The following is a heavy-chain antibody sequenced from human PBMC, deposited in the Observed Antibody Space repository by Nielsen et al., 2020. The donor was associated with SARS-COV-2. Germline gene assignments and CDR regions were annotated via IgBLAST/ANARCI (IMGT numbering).Heavy chain of an antibody. V-gene: IGHV1-3*01. J-gene: IGHJ5*02. Sequence: ASVKVSCKASGYIFTNYAMQWVRQAPGEGLEWVGWINGANGNTGYSQKFQGRVTITRDTSANTAFMELNSLRSEDTAVYFCARDPYNSGWFDPWGQGTLGTVSS. CDR2: INGANGNT. CDR3: ARDPYNSGWFDP. D-gene: IGHD6-19*01. CDR1: GYIFTNYA.